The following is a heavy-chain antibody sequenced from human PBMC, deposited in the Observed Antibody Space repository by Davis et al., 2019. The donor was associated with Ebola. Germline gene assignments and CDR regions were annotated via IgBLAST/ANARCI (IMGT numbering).Heavy chain of an antibody. CDR1: GGSISSYY. V-gene: IGHV4-59*12. Sequence: PSETLSLTCTVSGGSISSYYWSWIRQPPGKGLEWIGYIYYSGSTNYNPSLKSRVTISVDTSKNQFSLKLSSVTAADTAVYYCARVRRATTVYGEVDSPMVTWDWFDPWGQGTLVTVSS. D-gene: IGHD5-18*01. CDR3: ARVRRATTVYGEVDSPMVTWDWFDP. CDR2: IYYSGST. J-gene: IGHJ5*02.